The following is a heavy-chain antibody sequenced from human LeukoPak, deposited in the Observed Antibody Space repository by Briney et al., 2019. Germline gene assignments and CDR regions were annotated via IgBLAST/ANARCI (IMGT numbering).Heavy chain of an antibody. J-gene: IGHJ4*02. V-gene: IGHV4-30-2*01. CDR3: ARGRYSYGDAVDFDY. D-gene: IGHD5-18*01. CDR1: GGSISSYS. CDR2: IYHSGST. Sequence: SETLSLTCTVSGGSISSYSWSWIRQPPGKGLEWIGYIYHSGSTYYNPSLKSRVTISVDRSKNQFSLKLSSVTAADTAVYYCARGRYSYGDAVDFDYWGQGTLVTVSS.